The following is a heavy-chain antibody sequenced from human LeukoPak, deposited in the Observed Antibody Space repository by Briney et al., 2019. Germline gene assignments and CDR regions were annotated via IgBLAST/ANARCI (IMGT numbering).Heavy chain of an antibody. D-gene: IGHD6-13*01. CDR1: GGSISSYY. CDR2: IYYSGST. CDR3: ARGEAAAGNYYFDY. V-gene: IGHV4-59*12. J-gene: IGHJ4*02. Sequence: SETLSLTCTVSGGSISSYYWSWIRQPPGKGLEWIGYIYYSGSTNYNPSLKSRVTISVDTSKNQFSLKLSSVTAADTAVYYCARGEAAAGNYYFDYWGQGTLVTVSS.